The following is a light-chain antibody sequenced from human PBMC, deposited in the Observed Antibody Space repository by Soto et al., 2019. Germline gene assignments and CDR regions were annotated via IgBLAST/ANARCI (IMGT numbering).Light chain of an antibody. V-gene: IGKV3-20*01. CDR1: HSVSSRY. J-gene: IGKJ2*01. CDR3: QQDGSSPPYS. Sequence: EIVLTQSPGTLSLSPGERATLSCRASHSVSSRYLAWYQQKPGQAPRLLIYGASSMATGIPDRFSGSGSGTDFTLTISRLEPEDFAVYYCQQDGSSPPYSFGRGTELEIK. CDR2: GAS.